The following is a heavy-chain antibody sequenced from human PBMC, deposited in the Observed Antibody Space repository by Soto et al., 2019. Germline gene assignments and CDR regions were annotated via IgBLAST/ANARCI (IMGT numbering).Heavy chain of an antibody. CDR2: ISGSGGST. D-gene: IGHD2-2*01. J-gene: IGHJ4*02. CDR3: VVFPAFDY. V-gene: IGHV3-23*01. Sequence: HPGGSLRLSCAASGFTFSSYAMSWVRQAPGQGLEWVSAISGSGGSTYYTDSVRGRFTISRDNSKNTLYLQMNSLRAEDTAVYYCVVFPAFDYWGQGTLVTVSS. CDR1: GFTFSSYA.